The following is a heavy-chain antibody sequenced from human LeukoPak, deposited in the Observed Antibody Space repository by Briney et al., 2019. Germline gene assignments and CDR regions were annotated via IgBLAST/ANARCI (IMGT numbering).Heavy chain of an antibody. D-gene: IGHD3-10*01. Sequence: GGSLRLSCAASGFTFSSYAMHWVHQAPGKGLEWVAVISYDGSNKYYADSVKGRFTISRDNSKNTLYLQMNSLRAEDTAVYYCARDLPITMVRGVTFYYYYGMDVWGQGTTVTVSS. J-gene: IGHJ6*02. V-gene: IGHV3-30-3*01. CDR3: ARDLPITMVRGVTFYYYYGMDV. CDR1: GFTFSSYA. CDR2: ISYDGSNK.